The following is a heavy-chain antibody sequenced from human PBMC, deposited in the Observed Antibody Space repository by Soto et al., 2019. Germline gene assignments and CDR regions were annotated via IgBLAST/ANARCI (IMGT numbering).Heavy chain of an antibody. J-gene: IGHJ4*02. D-gene: IGHD6-13*01. V-gene: IGHV1-18*04. Sequence: ASVKVSCKASAYTFTNYYMHWVRQAPGQGLEWMGWISGYNGNTNYAQKFQDRVTMTTDTSASTAYMELWSLRSDDTAMYYCARDHSSSWHDFDYWGQGTLVTVSS. CDR3: ARDHSSSWHDFDY. CDR2: ISGYNGNT. CDR1: AYTFTNYY.